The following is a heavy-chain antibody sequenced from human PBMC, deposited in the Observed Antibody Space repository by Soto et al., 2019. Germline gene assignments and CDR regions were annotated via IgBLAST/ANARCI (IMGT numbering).Heavy chain of an antibody. V-gene: IGHV4-4*02. D-gene: IGHD5-18*01. CDR2: IYHSGST. J-gene: IGHJ4*02. CDR3: ARRGYSYGYDFDY. Sequence: SETLSLSCAVSGGSISSSTWWSWVRQPPGKGLEWIGEIYHSGSTNYNPSLKSRVTISVDKSKNQFSLKLSSVTAADTAVYYCARRGYSYGYDFDYWGQGTLVTVS. CDR1: GGSISSSTW.